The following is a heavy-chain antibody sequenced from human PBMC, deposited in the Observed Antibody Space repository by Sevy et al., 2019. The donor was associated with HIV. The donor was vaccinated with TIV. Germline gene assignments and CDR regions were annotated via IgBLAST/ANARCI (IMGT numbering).Heavy chain of an antibody. CDR2: IVPVFGTS. D-gene: IGHD2-8*01. J-gene: IGHJ5*02. Sequence: ASVKVSCKASGGTLTNYAISWVRQAPGQGLEWMGEIVPVFGTSHHARSFQGRVTITADESTSTASMELRSLRSEDTAVYYCTGGADCSNGVCYPRGFDPWGQGTLVTVSS. CDR1: GGTLTNYA. CDR3: TGGADCSNGVCYPRGFDP. V-gene: IGHV1-69*13.